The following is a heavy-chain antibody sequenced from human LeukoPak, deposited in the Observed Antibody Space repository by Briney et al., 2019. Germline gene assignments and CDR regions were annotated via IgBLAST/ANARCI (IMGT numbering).Heavy chain of an antibody. Sequence: GGSLRLSCAASGFTFSNYNMNWVRQAPGKGLEWVSYISSSSRTIYYADSVKGRFTISRDNAKNSLYLQMNSLRAEDTAVFYCARDRGGTDDFWSGYYTGYFDYWGRGTLVTVSS. CDR3: ARDRGGTDDFWSGYYTGYFDY. CDR1: GFTFSNYN. V-gene: IGHV3-48*01. J-gene: IGHJ4*02. CDR2: ISSSSRTI. D-gene: IGHD3-3*01.